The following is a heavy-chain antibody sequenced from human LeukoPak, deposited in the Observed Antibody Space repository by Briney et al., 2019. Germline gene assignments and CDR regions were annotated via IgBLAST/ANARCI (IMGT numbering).Heavy chain of an antibody. CDR3: VRDAPYGDQYYFDY. D-gene: IGHD4-17*01. Sequence: GGSLRLSCAASGFTFSSYAMHWVRQAPGKGLEWVAVISYDGSNKYYADSVKGRFTISRDNSKNTLYLQMNSLRAEDTAVYYCVRDAPYGDQYYFDYWGQGTLVTVSS. CDR2: ISYDGSNK. V-gene: IGHV3-30-3*01. CDR1: GFTFSSYA. J-gene: IGHJ4*02.